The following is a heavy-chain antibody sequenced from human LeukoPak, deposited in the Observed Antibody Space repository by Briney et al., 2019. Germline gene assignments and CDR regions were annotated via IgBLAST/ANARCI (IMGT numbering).Heavy chain of an antibody. V-gene: IGHV4-61*02. CDR3: ARVARSMSSSSEDY. CDR1: GGSISTGSYY. D-gene: IGHD6-13*01. CDR2: IYTSGST. J-gene: IGHJ4*02. Sequence: SQTLSLTCTVSGGSISTGSYYWHWIRQPAGKGLEWIGRIYTSGSTNYNPSLTSRVTLSVDTSKNQFSLKLTSVTAADTAVYYCARVARSMSSSSEDYWGQGTLVTVSS.